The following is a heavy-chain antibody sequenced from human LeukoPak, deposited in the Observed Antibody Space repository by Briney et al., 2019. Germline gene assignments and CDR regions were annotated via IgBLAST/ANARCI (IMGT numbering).Heavy chain of an antibody. CDR1: GYSFNIYW. V-gene: IGHV5-51*01. D-gene: IGHD3-22*01. J-gene: IGHJ1*01. CDR3: ARGDSSGTTEYFEH. Sequence: GESLKISCKGSGYSFNIYWIGWVRQMPGKGLEWMGIIFPGDSDTRYSPSFQGQVTISADKSINTAYLQWSSLKASDTAIYYCARGDSSGTTEYFEHWGQGTLVTVSS. CDR2: IFPGDSDT.